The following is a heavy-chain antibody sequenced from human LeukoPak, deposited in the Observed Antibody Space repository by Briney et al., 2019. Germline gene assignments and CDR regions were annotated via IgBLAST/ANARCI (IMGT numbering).Heavy chain of an antibody. V-gene: IGHV3-23*01. D-gene: IGHD4-17*01. J-gene: IGHJ4*02. CDR2: VTGNGGST. CDR1: GFTFSNYA. Sequence: PGGSLRLSCAASGFTFSNYAMSWVRQAPGKGLEWVSGVTGNGGSTFYADSVKGRFTISRDNSKNTLYLQMNSLRVEDTALYYCAKRRGPTYGDFDYWGQGTLVTASS. CDR3: AKRRGPTYGDFDY.